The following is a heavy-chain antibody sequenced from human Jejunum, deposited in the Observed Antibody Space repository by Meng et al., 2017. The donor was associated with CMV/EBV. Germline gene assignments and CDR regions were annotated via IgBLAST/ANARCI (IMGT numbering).Heavy chain of an antibody. CDR3: AREPQLEIDAFDI. CDR1: FTVNTNY. D-gene: IGHD1-1*01. Sequence: FTVNTNYISWVRQAPGKGLEWISIIYSDHSGGTTYYADSVEGRFTISRDDSKNTLYVQMNSLRPEDTAVYYCAREPQLEIDAFDIWGRGTMVTVSS. CDR2: IYSDHSGGTT. V-gene: IGHV3-66*02. J-gene: IGHJ3*02.